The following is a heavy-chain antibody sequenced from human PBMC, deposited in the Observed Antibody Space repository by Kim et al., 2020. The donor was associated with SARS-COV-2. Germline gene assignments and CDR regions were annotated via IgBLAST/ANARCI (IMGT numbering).Heavy chain of an antibody. CDR1: GFTFSSYA. D-gene: IGHD3-22*01. V-gene: IGHV3-23*01. CDR2: ISGSGGST. CDR3: AGTGYYDSSPLTGNAFDI. Sequence: GGSLRLSCAASGFTFSSYAMSWVRQAPGKGLEWVSAISGSGGSTYYADSVKGRFTISRDNSKNTLYLQMNSLRAEDTAVYYCAGTGYYDSSPLTGNAFDIWGQGTMVTVSS. J-gene: IGHJ3*02.